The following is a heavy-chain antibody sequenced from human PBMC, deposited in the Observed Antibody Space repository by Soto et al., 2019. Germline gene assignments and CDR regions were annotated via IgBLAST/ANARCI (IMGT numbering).Heavy chain of an antibody. J-gene: IGHJ4*02. D-gene: IGHD6-19*01. CDR1: GFTFSSYA. CDR3: AKELHTSSGWSQVIY. CDR2: ISGSGGLT. V-gene: IGHV3-23*01. Sequence: GVLRLSCAASGFTFSSYAMSCVRQAPGKGLEWVSAISGSGGLTYHADSVKGRFTISRDNSKNTLYLQMNSLRAEDTAVYYCAKELHTSSGWSQVIYWGQGTLVTVSS.